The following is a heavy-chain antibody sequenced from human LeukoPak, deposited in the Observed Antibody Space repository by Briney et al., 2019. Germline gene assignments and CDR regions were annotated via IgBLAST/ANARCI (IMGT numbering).Heavy chain of an antibody. CDR3: LTYESSGSFFDF. CDR1: GFTFEDYT. Sequence: GGSLRLSCAASGFTFEDYTMHWVRQAPGKTLEWVSLISWDGTTYYTDSVKGRFTISRDNSKDSLYLQMDSLRSEDTAFVEDLTYESSGSFFDFWGQGTLVTVS. CDR2: ISWDGTT. D-gene: IGHD3-22*01. J-gene: IGHJ4*02. V-gene: IGHV3-43*01.